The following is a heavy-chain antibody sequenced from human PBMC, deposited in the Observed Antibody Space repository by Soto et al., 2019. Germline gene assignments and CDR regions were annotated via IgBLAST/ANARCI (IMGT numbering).Heavy chain of an antibody. D-gene: IGHD2-15*01. V-gene: IGHV3-30*18. Sequence: QVQLVESGGGVVQPGRSLRLSCAASGFTFSSYGMHWVRQAPGKGLEWVAVISYDGSNKYYADCVKGRFTISRDNSKITVYLEMNSVRAEDTAVYYCAKETYSGLLVCWGQVTLVTVAS. CDR1: GFTFSSYG. CDR2: ISYDGSNK. CDR3: AKETYSGLLVC. J-gene: IGHJ4*02.